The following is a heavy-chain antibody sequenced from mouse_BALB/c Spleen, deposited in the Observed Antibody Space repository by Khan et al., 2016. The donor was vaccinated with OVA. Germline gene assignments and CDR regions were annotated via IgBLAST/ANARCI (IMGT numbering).Heavy chain of an antibody. D-gene: IGHD2-14*01. Sequence: VQLKESGAELVKPGASVKLSCTASGFNIRDTYMHWVKQRPEQGLEWIGRIDPANGNIKNDPKFQGKATITSDTFSNTAYLQLISLTSEDTAVDYCARGGYDWFAYWGQGTLVTVSA. CDR1: GFNIRDTY. CDR2: IDPANGNI. J-gene: IGHJ3*01. CDR3: ARGGYDWFAY. V-gene: IGHV14-3*02.